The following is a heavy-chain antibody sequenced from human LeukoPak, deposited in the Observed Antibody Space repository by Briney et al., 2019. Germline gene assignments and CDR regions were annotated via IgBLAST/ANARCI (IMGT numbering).Heavy chain of an antibody. J-gene: IGHJ4*02. CDR3: ARGGTVTNFGY. Sequence: ASETLSLTCTVSGGSISSGSYYWSWIRQPAGKGLEWIGRIYTSGSTNYNPSLKSRVTISLDTSKNQFSLKLSSVTAADTAVYYCARGGTVTNFGYWGQGTLVTVSS. D-gene: IGHD4-17*01. CDR1: GGSISSGSYY. V-gene: IGHV4-61*02. CDR2: IYTSGST.